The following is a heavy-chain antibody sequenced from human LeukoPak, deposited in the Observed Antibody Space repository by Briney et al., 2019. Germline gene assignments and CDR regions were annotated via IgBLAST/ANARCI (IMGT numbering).Heavy chain of an antibody. V-gene: IGHV1-69*06. CDR2: IIPIYGTA. D-gene: IGHD3-10*01. CDR1: GYTLTGYY. J-gene: IGHJ3*02. Sequence: SVKVSCKASGYTLTGYYMHWVRQAPGQGLEWMGGIIPIYGTANYAQKFQDRVTITADKSTSTAYMELSSLRSDDTAVYYCARLLWFGESGFDAFDMWGQGTMVTVSS. CDR3: ARLLWFGESGFDAFDM.